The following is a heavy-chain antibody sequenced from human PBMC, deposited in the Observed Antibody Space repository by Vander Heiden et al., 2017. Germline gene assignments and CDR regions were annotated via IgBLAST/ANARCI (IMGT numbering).Heavy chain of an antibody. CDR3: ARDYDYVWGSYRYKWFDP. V-gene: IGHV3-30*04. J-gene: IGHJ5*02. CDR2: ISYDGSNK. D-gene: IGHD3-16*02. Sequence: QVQLVESGGGVVQPGRSLRLSCAASGFTFSSYAMHWVRQAPGKGLEWVAVISYDGSNKYYADSVKGRFTISRDNSKNTLYLQMNSLRAEDTAVYYCARDYDYVWGSYRYKWFDPWGQGTLVTVSS. CDR1: GFTFSSYA.